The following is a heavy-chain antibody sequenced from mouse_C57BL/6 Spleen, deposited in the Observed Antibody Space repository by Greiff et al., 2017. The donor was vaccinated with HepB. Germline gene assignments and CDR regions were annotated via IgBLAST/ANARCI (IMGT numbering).Heavy chain of an antibody. V-gene: IGHV1-80*01. Sequence: VQLVESGAELVKPGASVKISCKASGYAFSSYWMNWVKQRPGKGLEWIGQIYPGDGDTNYNGKFKGKATLTADKSSSTAYMQLSSLTSEDSAVYFCAREGDYGSREYFDVWGTGTTVTVSS. CDR2: IYPGDGDT. J-gene: IGHJ1*03. D-gene: IGHD1-1*01. CDR1: GYAFSSYW. CDR3: AREGDYGSREYFDV.